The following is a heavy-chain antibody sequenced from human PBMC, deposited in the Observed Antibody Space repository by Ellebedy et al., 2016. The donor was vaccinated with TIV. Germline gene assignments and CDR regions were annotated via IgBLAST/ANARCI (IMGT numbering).Heavy chain of an antibody. CDR2: ISSAGNNK. J-gene: IGHJ4*02. D-gene: IGHD6-13*01. CDR1: GLTFRSYD. CDR3: ARGGFGSWFDY. Sequence: GESLKISCAASGLTFRSYDVHWVRQAPGKGLEWVAAISSAGNNKDYADAVKGRFTISRDNSKNTVYLQLNSLRAEDTAVYYCARGGFGSWFDYWGQGTLATVSS. V-gene: IGHV3-30-3*01.